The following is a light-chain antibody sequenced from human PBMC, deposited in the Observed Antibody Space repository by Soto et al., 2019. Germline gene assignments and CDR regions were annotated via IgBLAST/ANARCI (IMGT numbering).Light chain of an antibody. V-gene: IGKV1-8*01. Sequence: AMRMTQSPSSFSASTGDRVTITCRASQGISSYLAWYQQKPGKAPKLLIYAASTLQSGVPSRFSGSGSGTDFTLTISCLQSEDFATYYCQQYYSYGITFGQGTRLEIK. CDR3: QQYYSYGIT. CDR1: QGISSY. J-gene: IGKJ5*01. CDR2: AAS.